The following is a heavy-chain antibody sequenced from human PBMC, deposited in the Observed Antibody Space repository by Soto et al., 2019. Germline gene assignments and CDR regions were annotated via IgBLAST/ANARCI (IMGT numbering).Heavy chain of an antibody. CDR3: AKGRSGTAVVEYDY. V-gene: IGHV3-30*18. J-gene: IGHJ4*02. Sequence: PGGSLRLSCAAPGFTFSSLGMHWVRQAPGKGLEWVAGISFDGRNKYYADSVKGRFTISRDNSENTLYLQMNSLRAEDTALYYCAKGRSGTAVVEYDYWGQGTLVTVSS. CDR1: GFTFSSLG. D-gene: IGHD6-19*01. CDR2: ISFDGRNK.